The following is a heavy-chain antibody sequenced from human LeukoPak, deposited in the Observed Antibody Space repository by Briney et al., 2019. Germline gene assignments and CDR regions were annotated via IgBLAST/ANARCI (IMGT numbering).Heavy chain of an antibody. V-gene: IGHV4-59*01. CDR3: AREKIAAADTIGAFDI. D-gene: IGHD6-13*01. CDR2: IYYSGST. J-gene: IGHJ3*02. CDR1: GGSISSYY. Sequence: SETLSLTCTVSGGSISSYYWSWIRQPPGKGLEWIGYIYYSGSTNYDPSLKSRVTISVDTSKNQFSLKLSSVTAADTAVYYCAREKIAAADTIGAFDIWGQGTMVTVSS.